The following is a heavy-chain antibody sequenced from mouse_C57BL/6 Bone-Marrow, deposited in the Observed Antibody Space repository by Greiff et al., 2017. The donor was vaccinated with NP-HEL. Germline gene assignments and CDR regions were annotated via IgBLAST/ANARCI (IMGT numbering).Heavy chain of an antibody. Sequence: VQLQHSGPELVKPGASVKISCKASGYSFTGYYMNWVKQSPEKSLEWIGEINPSTGGTTYNQKFKAKATLTVDKSSSTAYMQLKSLTSEDSAVYYCARCYGTDFDYWGQGTTLTVSS. CDR3: ARCYGTDFDY. J-gene: IGHJ2*01. V-gene: IGHV1-42*01. D-gene: IGHD1-1*01. CDR2: INPSTGGT. CDR1: GYSFTGYY.